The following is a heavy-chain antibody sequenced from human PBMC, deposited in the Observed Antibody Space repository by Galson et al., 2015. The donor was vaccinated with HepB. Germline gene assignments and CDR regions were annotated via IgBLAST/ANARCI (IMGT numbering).Heavy chain of an antibody. D-gene: IGHD2-15*01. Sequence: SLRLSCAASGFTFSDYYMSWVRQAPGKGLEWVSSISSSSSYIYYADSVKGRFTISRDDAKNSLYLQMNSLRAEDTAVYYCARVLSGGSLDYWGQGTLVTVSS. V-gene: IGHV3-11*06. CDR3: ARVLSGGSLDY. J-gene: IGHJ4*02. CDR1: GFTFSDYY. CDR2: ISSSSSYI.